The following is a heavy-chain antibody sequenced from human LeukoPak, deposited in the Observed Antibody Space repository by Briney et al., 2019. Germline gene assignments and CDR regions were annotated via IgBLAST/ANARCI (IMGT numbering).Heavy chain of an antibody. J-gene: IGHJ4*02. V-gene: IGHV3-30*18. CDR1: GFTFINYG. D-gene: IGHD5-18*01. CDR2: ISYDGSNK. CDR3: AKGGWIQLWYQFDY. Sequence: GGSLRLSCAASGFTFINYGMHWVRQAPGKGLEWVAVISYDGSNKYYADSVKGRFTISRENSKNAMYLQMNSMRGEDTAVYYCAKGGWIQLWYQFDYWGQGTLVTVSS.